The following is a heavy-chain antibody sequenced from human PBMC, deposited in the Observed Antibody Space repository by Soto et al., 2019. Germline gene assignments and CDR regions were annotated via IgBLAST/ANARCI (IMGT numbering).Heavy chain of an antibody. D-gene: IGHD2-15*01. CDR1: GGSISSSSYY. J-gene: IGHJ4*02. CDR2: IYYSGST. Sequence: QLQLQESGPGLVKPSETLSLTCTVSGGSISSSSYYWGWIRQPPGKGLEWIGSIYYSGSTYYNPSLKSRVTISVDTSKNHFSLKLSSVTAADTAVYYCARQGGRGDDYFDYWGQGTLVTVSS. V-gene: IGHV4-39*01. CDR3: ARQGGRGDDYFDY.